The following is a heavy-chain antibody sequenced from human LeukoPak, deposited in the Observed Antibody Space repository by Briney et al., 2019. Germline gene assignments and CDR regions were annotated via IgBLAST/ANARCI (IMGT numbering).Heavy chain of an antibody. CDR2: IIPIFGTA. Sequence: SVKVSSKASGGTFSSYAISWVRQGPGQGLEWMGGIIPIFGTANCAQKFQGRVTITTDESTSTAYMELSSLRSEDTAVYYCARDTYSYDSSGYSSSYFDYWGQGTLVTVSS. CDR3: ARDTYSYDSSGYSSSYFDY. D-gene: IGHD3-22*01. CDR1: GGTFSSYA. J-gene: IGHJ4*02. V-gene: IGHV1-69*05.